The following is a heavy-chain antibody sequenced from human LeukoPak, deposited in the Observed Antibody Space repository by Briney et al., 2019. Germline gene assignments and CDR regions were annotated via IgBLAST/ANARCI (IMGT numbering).Heavy chain of an antibody. D-gene: IGHD6-19*01. J-gene: IGHJ4*02. CDR1: GFTFSDYY. Sequence: GESLKISCAASGFTFSDYYMSWIRQAPGKGLEWVSYISSSGSTIYYADSVKGRFTISRDNSKNTLYLQMNSLRAEDTAVYYCAKKQWPTAGFDYWGQGTLVTVSS. CDR3: AKKQWPTAGFDY. CDR2: ISSSGSTI. V-gene: IGHV3-11*01.